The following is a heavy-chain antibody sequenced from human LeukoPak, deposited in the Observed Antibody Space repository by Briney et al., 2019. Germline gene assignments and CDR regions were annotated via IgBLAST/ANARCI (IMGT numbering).Heavy chain of an antibody. J-gene: IGHJ4*02. Sequence: ASVKVSCKASGGTFSSYAISWVRQAPGQGLEWMGWINPNSGGTNYAQKFQGRVTMTRDTSISTAYMELSRLRSDDTAVYYCARSLGSGSYDLLDYWGQGTLVTVSS. V-gene: IGHV1-2*02. CDR3: ARSLGSGSYDLLDY. CDR2: INPNSGGT. D-gene: IGHD3-10*01. CDR1: GGTFSSYA.